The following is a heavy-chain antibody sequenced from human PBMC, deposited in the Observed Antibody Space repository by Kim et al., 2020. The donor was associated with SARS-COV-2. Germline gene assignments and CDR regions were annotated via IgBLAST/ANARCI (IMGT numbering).Heavy chain of an antibody. CDR1: GYTFTSYA. D-gene: IGHD3-10*01. J-gene: IGHJ6*02. Sequence: ASVKVSCKASGYTFTSYAMHWVRQAPGQRLEWMGWINAGNGNTKYSQKFQGRVTITRDTSASTAYMELSSLRSEDTAVYYCARIGGFGELLANYYGMDVWGQGTTVTVSS. CDR2: INAGNGNT. V-gene: IGHV1-3*01. CDR3: ARIGGFGELLANYYGMDV.